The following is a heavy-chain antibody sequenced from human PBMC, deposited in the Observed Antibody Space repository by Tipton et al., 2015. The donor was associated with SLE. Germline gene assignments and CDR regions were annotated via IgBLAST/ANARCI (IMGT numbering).Heavy chain of an antibody. CDR3: ATSDYGDYVPYAFDI. D-gene: IGHD4-17*01. Sequence: TLSLTCTVSGGSISSYYWSWIRQPPGKGLEWIGYIYTSGSTNYNPSLKSRVTISVDTSKNQFSLKLSSVTAADTAVYYCATSDYGDYVPYAFDICGQGTMVTVSS. J-gene: IGHJ3*02. CDR2: IYTSGST. CDR1: GGSISSYY. V-gene: IGHV4-4*08.